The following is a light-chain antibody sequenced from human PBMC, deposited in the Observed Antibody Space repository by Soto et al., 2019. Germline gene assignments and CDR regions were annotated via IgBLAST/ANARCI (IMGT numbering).Light chain of an antibody. V-gene: IGKV3-15*01. CDR3: QQYSQWPPWT. J-gene: IGKJ1*01. Sequence: EIVMTQSPATLSVSPGERATLSCRASQSVSSNLAWYQQKPGQAPRLLIYGASTRATGIPARFSGRGSGTEFTLTISGLQSEDFAVYYCQQYSQWPPWTFGPGTKV. CDR2: GAS. CDR1: QSVSSN.